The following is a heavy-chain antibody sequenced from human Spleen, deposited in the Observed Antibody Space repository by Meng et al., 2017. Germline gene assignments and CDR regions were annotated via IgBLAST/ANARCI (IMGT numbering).Heavy chain of an antibody. Sequence: GESLKISCAASGFTFSSYGMHWVRQAPGKGLEWVAVIWYDGSNKYYADSVKGRFTISRDNSKNTLYLQMNSLRAEDTAIYYCARDPGRGDLTPYYFEYWGQGTLVTVSS. J-gene: IGHJ4*02. CDR3: ARDPGRGDLTPYYFEY. D-gene: IGHD2-21*02. CDR2: IWYDGSNK. V-gene: IGHV3-33*01. CDR1: GFTFSSYG.